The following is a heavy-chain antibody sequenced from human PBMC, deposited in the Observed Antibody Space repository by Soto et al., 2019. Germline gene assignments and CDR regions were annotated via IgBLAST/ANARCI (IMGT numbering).Heavy chain of an antibody. V-gene: IGHV2-5*02. D-gene: IGHD6-19*01. J-gene: IGHJ5*02. CDR1: GFSLTTSGVA. Sequence: QITLKESGPTLVKPTQTLTLTCTFSGFSLTTSGVAVGWIRQPPGKALEWLALLYWDDDKYFSPSLKRRLTSTKDTPKNQVVLRMTNVDPVATATYFCAHSGPAGRSGWFDPWGPGTLVIVSS. CDR2: LYWDDDK. CDR3: AHSGPAGRSGWFDP.